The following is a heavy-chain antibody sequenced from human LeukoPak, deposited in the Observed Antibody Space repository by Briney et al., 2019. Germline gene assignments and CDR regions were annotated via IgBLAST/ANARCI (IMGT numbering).Heavy chain of an antibody. CDR3: ARVQYFDWLLYPDAFDI. Sequence: KPSETLSLTCAVSGGSISSGGYYWSWIRQHPGKGLEWIGYIYYSGSTYYNPSLKSRVTISVDTSKNQFSLKLSSVTAADTAVYYCARVQYFDWLLYPDAFDIWGQGTMVTVSS. CDR1: GGSISSGGYY. J-gene: IGHJ3*02. D-gene: IGHD3-9*01. V-gene: IGHV4-31*11. CDR2: IYYSGST.